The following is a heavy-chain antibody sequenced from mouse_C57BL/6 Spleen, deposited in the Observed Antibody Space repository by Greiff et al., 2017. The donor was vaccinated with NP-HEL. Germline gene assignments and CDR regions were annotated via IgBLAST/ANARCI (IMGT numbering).Heavy chain of an antibody. Sequence: VQLQQPGAELVKPGASVKLSCKASGYTFTSYWMQWVKQRPGQGLEWIGEIDPSDSYTNYNQKFKGKATLTVDTSSSTAYMQLRSLTSEDSAVYYCTRTTMVTDGPWFAYWGQGTLVTVSA. J-gene: IGHJ3*01. V-gene: IGHV1-50*01. D-gene: IGHD2-2*01. CDR1: GYTFTSYW. CDR3: TRTTMVTDGPWFAY. CDR2: IDPSDSYT.